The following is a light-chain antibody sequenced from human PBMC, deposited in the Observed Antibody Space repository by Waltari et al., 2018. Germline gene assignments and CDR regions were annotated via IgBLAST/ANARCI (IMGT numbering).Light chain of an antibody. CDR3: QQYDAYPYT. J-gene: IGKJ2*01. CDR1: QSISDW. V-gene: IGKV1-5*03. Sequence: DIQMTQFPATLSASVGDRVTITCRASQSISDWLAWFQQKPDKAPKLLIYKASTLHTGVPSRFSGSGSGSEFTLTINSLQADDFATYFCQQYDAYPYTFGQGTKLEI. CDR2: KAS.